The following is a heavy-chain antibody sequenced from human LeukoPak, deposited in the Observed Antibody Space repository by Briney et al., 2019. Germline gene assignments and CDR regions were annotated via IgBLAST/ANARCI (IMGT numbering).Heavy chain of an antibody. V-gene: IGHV3-23*01. CDR1: GFTFSNYA. CDR2: FSVSTGRT. J-gene: IGHJ5*02. Sequence: PPGGSLRLSCAASGFTFSNYAMNWVRQAPGKGLEWVSAFSVSTGRTFYADSVKGRFTISRDNSKNTLSLQMNSLRAEDTAVYYCAKDAYTSSWYRFDPWGQGTLVTVSS. D-gene: IGHD6-13*01. CDR3: AKDAYTSSWYRFDP.